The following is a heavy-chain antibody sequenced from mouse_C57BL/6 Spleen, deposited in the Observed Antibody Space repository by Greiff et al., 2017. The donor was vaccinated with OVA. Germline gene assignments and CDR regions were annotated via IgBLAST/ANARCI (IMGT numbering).Heavy chain of an antibody. J-gene: IGHJ1*03. V-gene: IGHV1-20*01. CDR1: GYSFTGYF. D-gene: IGHD1-1*01. Sequence: EVQLQQSGPELVKPGDSVKISCKASGYSFTGYFMNWVMQSHGQSLEWIGRINPYNGDTFYNQKFKGKATLTVDKSSSTAHMELRSLTSEDSAVYYCARRGDYYGSSLWYFDVWGTGTTVTVSS. CDR3: ARRGDYYGSSLWYFDV. CDR2: INPYNGDT.